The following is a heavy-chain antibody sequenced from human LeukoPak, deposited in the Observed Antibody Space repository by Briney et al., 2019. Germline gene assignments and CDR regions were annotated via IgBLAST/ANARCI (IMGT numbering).Heavy chain of an antibody. CDR3: ARVITFGGVIVDVY. D-gene: IGHD3-16*02. J-gene: IGHJ4*02. CDR2: INPNSGGT. V-gene: IGHV1-2*02. Sequence: ASVKVSCKASGYTFTGYYMHWVRQAPGQGREGMGWINPNSGGTNYAQKFQGRVTMTRDTSISTAYLELSRLRSDDTAVYYCARVITFGGVIVDVYWGQGTLVTVSS. CDR1: GYTFTGYY.